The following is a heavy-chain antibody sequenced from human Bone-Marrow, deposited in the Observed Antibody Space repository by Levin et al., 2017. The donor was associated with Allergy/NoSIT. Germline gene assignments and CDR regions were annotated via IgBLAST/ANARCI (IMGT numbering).Heavy chain of an antibody. J-gene: IGHJ4*02. CDR3: AHRLAYSTVGHLGFGY. Sequence: SGPTLVKPTETVTLTCTFSGFSLSSSGVGVGWIRQPPGKALEWLALIYYNDDRRYSPSLKNRLTITKDSSKNQVLLKMTNMDPVDTATYYCAHRLAYSTVGHLGFGYWGQGALVTVSS. D-gene: IGHD2-15*01. V-gene: IGHV2-5*01. CDR1: GFSLSSSGVG. CDR2: IYYNDDR.